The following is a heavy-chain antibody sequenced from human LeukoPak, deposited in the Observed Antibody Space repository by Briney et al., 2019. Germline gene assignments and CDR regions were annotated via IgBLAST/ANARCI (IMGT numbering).Heavy chain of an antibody. J-gene: IGHJ4*02. D-gene: IGHD6-13*01. Sequence: GGSLRLSCAASGFTFDDYAMHWVRQAPGKGLEWVSGISWSSGSIGYADSVKGRFTISRDNAKNSLYLQMNSLRAEDTALYYCAMSSSWYGQNDYWGQGTLVTVSS. CDR1: GFTFDDYA. V-gene: IGHV3-9*01. CDR2: ISWSSGSI. CDR3: AMSSSWYGQNDY.